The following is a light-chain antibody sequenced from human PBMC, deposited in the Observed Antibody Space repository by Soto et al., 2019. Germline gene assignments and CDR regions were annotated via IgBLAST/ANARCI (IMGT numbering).Light chain of an antibody. Sequence: QSVLTQPRSGSGSPGQSVTISCTGASSDVGGYNYVSWYQQHPGKAPKLMIYDVGKRPSGVPDRFSGSKSGNTASLTISGLQTEDEADYYCCSYAGRYTYVFGTGTKV. V-gene: IGLV2-11*01. CDR2: DVG. CDR3: CSYAGRYTYV. J-gene: IGLJ1*01. CDR1: SSDVGGYNY.